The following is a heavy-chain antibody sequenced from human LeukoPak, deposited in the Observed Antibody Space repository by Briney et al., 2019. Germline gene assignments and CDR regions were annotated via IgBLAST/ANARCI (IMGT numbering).Heavy chain of an antibody. D-gene: IGHD3-22*01. Sequence: SETLSLTCTVSGASISSSSYYWAWIRQPPGKGLEWIGSVHYSGSIYYNPSLKSRATLSVDTSKNEFSLRLTSVTAADTALYFCTVGANYYDRNTAYFIDYWGQGTLVTVSS. J-gene: IGHJ4*02. V-gene: IGHV4-39*07. CDR1: GASISSSSYY. CDR2: VHYSGSI. CDR3: TVGANYYDRNTAYFIDY.